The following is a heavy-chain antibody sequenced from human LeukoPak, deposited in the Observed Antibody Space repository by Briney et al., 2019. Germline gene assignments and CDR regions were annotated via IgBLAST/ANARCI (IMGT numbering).Heavy chain of an antibody. Sequence: GGSLRLSCAASGFTFSNYAINWVRQAPGKGLELVSGLSGSGASTYYADSVKGRFTISRDNSKNTVYLQMNSLRAEDTAMYYCAKDKTTVVPHYFDDWGQGTLVSVSS. V-gene: IGHV3-23*01. CDR3: AKDKTTVVPHYFDD. J-gene: IGHJ4*02. CDR1: GFTFSNYA. CDR2: LSGSGAST. D-gene: IGHD4-23*01.